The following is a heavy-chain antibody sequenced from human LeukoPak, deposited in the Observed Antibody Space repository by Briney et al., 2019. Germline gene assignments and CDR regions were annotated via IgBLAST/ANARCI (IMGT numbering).Heavy chain of an antibody. CDR2: IYYSGSS. D-gene: IGHD6-13*01. V-gene: IGHV4-59*08. Sequence: PSETLSLTCTVSGASISSYYWSWIRQPPGKGLEWIGYIYYSGSSNYNPSFKSRVSISVDTSKNQFSLRLSSVTAADTAVYYCAMNRIAATGNYWGQGTLVTVSS. J-gene: IGHJ4*02. CDR1: GASISSYY. CDR3: AMNRIAATGNY.